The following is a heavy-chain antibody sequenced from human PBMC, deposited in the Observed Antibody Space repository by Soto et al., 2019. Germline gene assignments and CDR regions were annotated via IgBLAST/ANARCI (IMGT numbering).Heavy chain of an antibody. J-gene: IGHJ6*01. CDR2: IMPVFPTP. Sequence: QVQLVQSGAEVKKPGSSVKVSCKTSGGTFRTSAISWVRQAPGQGLEWMGGIMPVFPTPDYAKKFQGRVTIPADESTGTAYMELSSLRSEDTAVYYCARDKDRQQLGGNYYYIMDVWGQGTTVTVSS. CDR3: ARDKDRQQLGGNYYYIMDV. CDR1: GGTFRTSA. V-gene: IGHV1-69*12. D-gene: IGHD3-3*02.